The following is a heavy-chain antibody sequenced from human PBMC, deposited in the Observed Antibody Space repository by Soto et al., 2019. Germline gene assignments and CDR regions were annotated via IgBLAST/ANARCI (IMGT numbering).Heavy chain of an antibody. J-gene: IGHJ5*02. CDR1: GYTFTSYA. V-gene: IGHV1-3*01. CDR3: ARDRTYYDFWSGYSNWFDP. CDR2: INAGNDNT. D-gene: IGHD3-3*01. Sequence: QVQLVQSGAEVKKPGASVKVSCKASGYTFTSYAMHWVRQAPGQRLEWMGWINAGNDNTKYSQKFQGRVTITRDTSASTAYMELSSLRSEDTAVYYCARDRTYYDFWSGYSNWFDPWGQGTLVTVSS.